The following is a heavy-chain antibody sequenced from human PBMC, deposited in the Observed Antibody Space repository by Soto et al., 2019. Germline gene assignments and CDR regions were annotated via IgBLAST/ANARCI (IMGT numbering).Heavy chain of an antibody. J-gene: IGHJ5*02. CDR3: ARGRSCSGNSCYKLRFDP. CDR1: GFTFSASY. Sequence: GGSLRLSCAASGFTFSASYMTWIRQAPGRGLEWVSYISNSGNTKEYADSVRGRFTISRDNAKNSVHLQMDSLRAEDTAVYYCARGRSCSGNSCYKLRFDPWGQGTRVTVSS. V-gene: IGHV3-11*01. D-gene: IGHD5-12*01. CDR2: ISNSGNTK.